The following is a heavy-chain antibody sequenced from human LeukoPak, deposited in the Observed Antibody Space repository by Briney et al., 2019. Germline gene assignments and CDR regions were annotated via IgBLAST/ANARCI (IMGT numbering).Heavy chain of an antibody. V-gene: IGHV3-30*02. J-gene: IGHJ4*02. Sequence: GGSLRLSCAASGFIFSNYGMHWVRQAPGKGLEWVALIRYDGSNEYYADSVKGRFTISRDNSKNTLYLQMNSLRAEDTAVYYCAKDANNGWSCFDYWGQGTLVTVSS. D-gene: IGHD6-19*01. CDR3: AKDANNGWSCFDY. CDR1: GFIFSNYG. CDR2: IRYDGSNE.